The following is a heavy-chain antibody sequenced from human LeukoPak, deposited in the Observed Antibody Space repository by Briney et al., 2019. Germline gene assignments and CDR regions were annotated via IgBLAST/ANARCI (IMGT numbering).Heavy chain of an antibody. D-gene: IGHD3-22*01. CDR2: IYYGENT. V-gene: IGHV4-39*01. Sequence: SSETLSLTCTVSGVSISSGPYYWGWIRQPPGKGLEWIGNIYYGENTYYNPSLKSRVTISIDTSKNQFYLKLSSLTAADTAVYFCARRDDSSGYHKIFDYWGPGTLVTVSS. CDR1: GVSISSGPYY. J-gene: IGHJ4*02. CDR3: ARRDDSSGYHKIFDY.